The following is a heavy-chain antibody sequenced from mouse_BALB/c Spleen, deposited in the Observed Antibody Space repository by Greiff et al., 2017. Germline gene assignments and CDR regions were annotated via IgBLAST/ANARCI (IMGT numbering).Heavy chain of an antibody. Sequence: LQQPGSELVRPGASVKLSCKASGYTFTSYWMHWVKQRPGQGLEWIGNIYPGSGSTNYDEKFKSKATLTVDTSSSTAYMQLSSLTSEDSAVYYCTRKGASYYRYDWFAYWGQGTLVTVSA. CDR2: IYPGSGST. J-gene: IGHJ3*01. D-gene: IGHD2-14*01. CDR3: TRKGASYYRYDWFAY. V-gene: IGHV1S22*01. CDR1: GYTFTSYW.